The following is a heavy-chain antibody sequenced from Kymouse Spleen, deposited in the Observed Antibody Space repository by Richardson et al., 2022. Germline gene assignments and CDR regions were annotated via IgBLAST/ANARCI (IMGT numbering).Heavy chain of an antibody. D-gene: IGHD1-7*01. J-gene: IGHJ6*02. Sequence: EVQLVESGGGLVQPGGSLRLSCAASGFTFSSYAMSWVRQAPGKGLEWVSAISGSGGSTYYADSVKGRFTISRDNSKNTLYLQMNSLRAEDTAVYYCAKAPSITGTIYYYYYGMDVWGQGTTVTVSS. CDR3: AKAPSITGTIYYYYYGMDV. V-gene: IGHV3-23*04. CDR2: ISGSGGST. CDR1: GFTFSSYA.